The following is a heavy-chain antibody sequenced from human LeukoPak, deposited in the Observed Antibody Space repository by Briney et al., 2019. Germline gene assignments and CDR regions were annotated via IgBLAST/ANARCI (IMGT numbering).Heavy chain of an antibody. CDR2: INQTGST. Sequence: SETLSLTCAVYGGSFSGYWSWIRQPXGKGLEWIGEINQTGSTNYNPSLKSRVTISVDTSKNQFSLKLTSVTAADTAVYYCARRSHYSGWYVWGQGTLVTVSS. J-gene: IGHJ1*01. D-gene: IGHD6-19*01. CDR3: ARRSHYSGWYV. CDR1: GGSFSGY. V-gene: IGHV4-34*01.